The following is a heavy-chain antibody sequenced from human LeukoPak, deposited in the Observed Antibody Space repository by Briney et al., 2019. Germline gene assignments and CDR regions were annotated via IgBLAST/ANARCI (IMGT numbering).Heavy chain of an antibody. CDR1: GYTFTGYY. J-gene: IGHJ6*02. CDR3: ASGREVSGRFLEWLSNYYYYGMDV. V-gene: IGHV1-2*06. CDR2: INPNSGGT. Sequence: ASVKVSCKASGYTFTGYYMHWVRQAPGQGLEWMGRINPNSGGTNYAQKFQGRVTMTRDTSISTAYMELSRLRTDDTAVYYCASGREVSGRFLEWLSNYYYYGMDVWGQGTTVTVSS. D-gene: IGHD3-3*01.